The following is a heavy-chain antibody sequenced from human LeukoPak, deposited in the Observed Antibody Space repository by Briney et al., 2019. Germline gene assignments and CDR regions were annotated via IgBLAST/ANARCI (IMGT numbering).Heavy chain of an antibody. D-gene: IGHD6-13*01. J-gene: IGHJ5*02. Sequence: PGGSLTLSCSPSGLTFSIDAMTWARHPPGKGLEWVSAISGSGARTYYADSGRGRFTISRDNPKNTLYLQMNSLRVEDTAVFYCAKGLGRRSGSWDMLNHWGQGTLVTVSS. CDR1: GLTFSIDA. CDR2: ISGSGART. V-gene: IGHV3-23*01. CDR3: AKGLGRRSGSWDMLNH.